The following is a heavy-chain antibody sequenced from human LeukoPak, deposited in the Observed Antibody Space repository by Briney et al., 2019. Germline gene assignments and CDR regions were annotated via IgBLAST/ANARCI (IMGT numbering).Heavy chain of an antibody. Sequence: SVKVSCKASGGTFSSYAISWVRQAPGQGLEWMGGIIPIFGTANYAQKFQGRVTITADESTSTAYMELSSLRSEDTAVYYCARGPGYYYDSSGYYPLMDVWGQGTTVTVSS. CDR1: GGTFSSYA. CDR3: ARGPGYYYDSSGYYPLMDV. D-gene: IGHD3-22*01. V-gene: IGHV1-69*13. CDR2: IIPIFGTA. J-gene: IGHJ6*02.